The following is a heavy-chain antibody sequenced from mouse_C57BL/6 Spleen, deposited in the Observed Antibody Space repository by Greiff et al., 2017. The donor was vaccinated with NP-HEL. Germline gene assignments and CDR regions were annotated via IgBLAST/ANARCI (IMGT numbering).Heavy chain of an antibody. CDR2: IDPEDGDT. CDR1: GFNIKDYY. D-gene: IGHD1-1*01. V-gene: IGHV14-1*01. J-gene: IGHJ2*01. CDR3: TRSYYYGSSYDY. Sequence: EVKLQQSGAELVRPGASVKLSCTASGFNIKDYYMHWVKQRPEQGLEWIGRIDPEDGDTEYAPKFQGKATMTADTSSNTAYLQLSSLTSEDTAVYYCTRSYYYGSSYDYWGQGTTLTVSS.